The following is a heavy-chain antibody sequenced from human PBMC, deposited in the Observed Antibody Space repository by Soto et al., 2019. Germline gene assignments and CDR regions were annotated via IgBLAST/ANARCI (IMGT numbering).Heavy chain of an antibody. J-gene: IGHJ6*02. CDR2: IKTNIDGGRI. CDR3: TTNSVTNFYYYGMEV. V-gene: IGHV3-15*01. CDR1: GFTFSNGW. Sequence: EVQLVESGGGLVKPGGSLRLSCEGSGFTFSNGWMTWVRQAPGKGLECVGRIKTNIDGGRIDYAAPVKGRFTISRDDSKNTLYLQMNSLKTEDTAVYYCTTNSVTNFYYYGMEVWGLGTTVTVSS.